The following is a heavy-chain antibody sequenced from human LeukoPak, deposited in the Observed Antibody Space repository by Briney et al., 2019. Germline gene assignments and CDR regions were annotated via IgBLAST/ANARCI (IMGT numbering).Heavy chain of an antibody. CDR2: INPSGGST. J-gene: IGHJ4*02. Sequence: ASVKVSCKASGYTFINYYMHWVRQAPGQGLEWMGIINPSGGSTSYAQNFQGRVTMTRDMSTSTVYMDLSSLRSEDTAVYYCARGSTGTTFDYWGQGTLVTVSS. CDR1: GYTFINYY. D-gene: IGHD1-7*01. CDR3: ARGSTGTTFDY. V-gene: IGHV1-46*03.